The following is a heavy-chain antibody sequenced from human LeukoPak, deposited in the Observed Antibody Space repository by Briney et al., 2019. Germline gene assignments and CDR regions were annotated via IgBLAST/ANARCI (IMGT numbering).Heavy chain of an antibody. CDR3: ARDSTSLGAFDI. Sequence: PGGSLRLSCAASGFTFSSYAMHWVRQAPGKGLEWVAVISYDGSNKYYADSVKGRFTISRDNSKNTLYLQMNSLRAEDTAVYYCARDSTSLGAFDIWGQGTMVTVSS. CDR2: ISYDGSNK. D-gene: IGHD2-2*01. CDR1: GFTFSSYA. V-gene: IGHV3-30-3*01. J-gene: IGHJ3*02.